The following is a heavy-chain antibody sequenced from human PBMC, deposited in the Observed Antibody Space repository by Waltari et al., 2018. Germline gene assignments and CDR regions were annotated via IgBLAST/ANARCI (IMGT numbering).Heavy chain of an antibody. CDR1: GGSFRGYY. J-gene: IGHJ4*02. CDR3: ARVGTGLSGMFDS. Sequence: QVHLQESGPGLVKPSETLSLTCTVSGGSFRGYYWSWIRQPPGKGLEWIGDINYNGGSNYSPSLESRVTISTDTSNSQFSLRLMSVTDADTAIYYCARVGTGLSGMFDSWGQGALVTVSS. CDR2: INYNGGS. V-gene: IGHV4-59*01. D-gene: IGHD1-1*01.